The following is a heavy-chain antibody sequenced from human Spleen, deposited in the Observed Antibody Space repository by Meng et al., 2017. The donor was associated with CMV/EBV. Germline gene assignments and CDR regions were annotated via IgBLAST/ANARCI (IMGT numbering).Heavy chain of an antibody. CDR2: IYSGGSST. CDR1: GFTFSSYA. CDR3: AKDRGYSGYNYFDY. J-gene: IGHJ4*02. Sequence: GGSLRLSGAASGFTFSSYAMSWVRQAPGKGLEWVSVIYSGGSSTYYADSVKGRFTISRDNSKNTLYLQMNSLRAEDTAVYYCAKDRGYSGYNYFDYWGQGTLVTVSS. V-gene: IGHV3-23*03. D-gene: IGHD5-12*01.